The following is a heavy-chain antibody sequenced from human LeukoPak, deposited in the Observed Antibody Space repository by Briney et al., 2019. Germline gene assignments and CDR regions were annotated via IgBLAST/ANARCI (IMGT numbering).Heavy chain of an antibody. CDR2: ISGSGGST. CDR3: AKSASQPYYYYYYMDV. V-gene: IGHV3-23*01. Sequence: GGSLGLSCAASGFTFSSYAMSWVRQPPGKGLEGGSAISGSGGSTYYADSVKGPFTISRDNSKNPLYLQMNSLRAEDTAVYYCAKSASQPYYYYYYMDVWGKGTTVTVSS. J-gene: IGHJ6*03. D-gene: IGHD2-2*01. CDR1: GFTFSSYA.